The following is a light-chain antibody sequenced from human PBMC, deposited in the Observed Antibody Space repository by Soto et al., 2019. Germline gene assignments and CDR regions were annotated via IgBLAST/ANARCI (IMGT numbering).Light chain of an antibody. CDR3: QHYNDYPFT. Sequence: IQMTQSPSTLSASVGDRVTITCRASQSTSSWLAWYQQKPGKAPKLLIYKASTLESGVPSRFSGSGSGTEFTLTISSLQPDDFATYYCQHYNDYPFTFGQGTKLEIK. V-gene: IGKV1-5*03. J-gene: IGKJ2*01. CDR1: QSTSSW. CDR2: KAS.